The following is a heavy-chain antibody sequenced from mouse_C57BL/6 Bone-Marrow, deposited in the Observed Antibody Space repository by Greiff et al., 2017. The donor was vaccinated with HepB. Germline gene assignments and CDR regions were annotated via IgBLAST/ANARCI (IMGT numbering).Heavy chain of an antibody. D-gene: IGHD4-1*01. CDR2: ISGGGGNT. J-gene: IGHJ3*01. Sequence: EVQRVESGGGLVKPGGSLKLSCAASGFTFSSYTMSWVRQTPEKRLEWVATISGGGGNTYYPDSVKGRFTISRDNAKNTLYLQMSSLRSEDTALYYCARPLGPGFAYWGQGTLVTVSA. CDR1: GFTFSSYT. V-gene: IGHV5-9*01. CDR3: ARPLGPGFAY.